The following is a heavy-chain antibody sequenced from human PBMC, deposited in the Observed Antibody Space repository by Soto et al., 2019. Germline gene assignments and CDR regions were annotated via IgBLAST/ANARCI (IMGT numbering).Heavy chain of an antibody. CDR1: GCSMSRYY. CDR2: IYYSGHT. J-gene: IGHJ6*02. V-gene: IGHV4-59*01. Sequence: PSETLSLTCTFSGCSMSRYYWSWIRQAPGKGLEWIGYIYYSGHTNHNPSLKSRVTISVDTSKNQFSLKLSSVTAADTAVYYCARGIATTEMDVWGQGTTVTVSS. CDR3: ARGIATTEMDV. D-gene: IGHD6-13*01.